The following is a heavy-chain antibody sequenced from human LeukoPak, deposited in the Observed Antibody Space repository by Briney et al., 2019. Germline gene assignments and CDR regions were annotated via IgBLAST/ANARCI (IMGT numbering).Heavy chain of an antibody. CDR1: GYTFTGYY. V-gene: IGHV1-2*02. CDR3: ARGWPVDY. Sequence: ASVKVSCKASGYTFTGYYMHWVRQAPGQGLEWMGWINPNSGGTNYAQKFQGRVTITADKSTSTAYMELSSLRSEDTAVYYCARGWPVDYWGQGTLVTVSS. D-gene: IGHD6-13*01. J-gene: IGHJ4*02. CDR2: INPNSGGT.